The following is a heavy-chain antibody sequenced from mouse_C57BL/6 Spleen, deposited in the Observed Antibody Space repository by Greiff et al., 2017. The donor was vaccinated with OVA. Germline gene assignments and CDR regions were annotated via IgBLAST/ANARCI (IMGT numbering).Heavy chain of an antibody. D-gene: IGHD1-1*01. CDR1: GYTFTSYG. Sequence: VQLQQSGAELARPGASVKLSCKASGYTFTSYGISWVKQRTGQGLEWIGEIYPRSGNPYYNEKFKGKATLTADKSSSTAYMELRSLTSEDSAVYFCASYYYGSRTAYWGQGTLVTVSA. CDR3: ASYYYGSRTAY. J-gene: IGHJ3*01. CDR2: IYPRSGNP. V-gene: IGHV1-81*01.